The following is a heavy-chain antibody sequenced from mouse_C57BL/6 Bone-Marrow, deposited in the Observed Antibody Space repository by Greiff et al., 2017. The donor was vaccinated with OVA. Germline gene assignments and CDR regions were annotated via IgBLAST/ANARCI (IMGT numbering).Heavy chain of an antibody. Sequence: QVQLQQSGAELARPGASVKLSCKASGYTFTSYGISWVKQRTGQGLEWIGEIYPRSGNTYYNEKFKGKATLTADKSSSTAYMQLSSLTSEDSAVYYCARLRRGGYAMDYWGQGTSVTVSS. J-gene: IGHJ4*01. D-gene: IGHD2-12*01. V-gene: IGHV1-81*01. CDR1: GYTFTSYG. CDR3: ARLRRGGYAMDY. CDR2: IYPRSGNT.